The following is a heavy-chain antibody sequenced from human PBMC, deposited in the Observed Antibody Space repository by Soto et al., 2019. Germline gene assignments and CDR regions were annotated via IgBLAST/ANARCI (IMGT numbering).Heavy chain of an antibody. CDR2: IKSKTDGGTT. V-gene: IGHV3-15*07. CDR3: NTDLDYYDSSGDFDY. Sequence: GGSLRLSCAASGFTFSNAWMNWVRQAPGKGLEWIGRIKSKTDGGTTDYAAPVKGRSTISRDDSKNTLYLQMNSLKTEDTAVYYCNTDLDYYDSSGDFDYWGQGTLVTVSS. D-gene: IGHD3-22*01. J-gene: IGHJ4*02. CDR1: GFTFSNAW.